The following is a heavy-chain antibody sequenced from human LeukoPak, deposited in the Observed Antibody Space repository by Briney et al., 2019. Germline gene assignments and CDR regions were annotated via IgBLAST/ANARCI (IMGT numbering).Heavy chain of an antibody. Sequence: GGSLRLSCAGFGFTFSPYSMNWVRQAPGKGLEWVSHISDSSSNTYYADSVKGRFTISRDNARNSLYLQMNSLTVEDTAVYYCARDRDSSGWYEGFDYWGQGTLVTVSS. J-gene: IGHJ4*02. CDR2: ISDSSSNT. D-gene: IGHD6-19*01. V-gene: IGHV3-48*01. CDR1: GFTFSPYS. CDR3: ARDRDSSGWYEGFDY.